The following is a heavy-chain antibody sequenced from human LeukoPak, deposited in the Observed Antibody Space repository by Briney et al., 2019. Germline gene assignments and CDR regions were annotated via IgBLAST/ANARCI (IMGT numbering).Heavy chain of an antibody. CDR3: AKVHRIVVVITPAPAFDI. CDR1: GFTFSSYA. Sequence: GGSLRLSCAASGFTFSSYAMSWVRQAPGKGLEWVSAIRGSGGSTYYADSVKGRFTISRDNSKNTLYLQMNSLRAEDTAVYYCAKVHRIVVVITPAPAFDIGGQGTMVTVSS. V-gene: IGHV3-23*01. J-gene: IGHJ3*02. D-gene: IGHD3-22*01. CDR2: IRGSGGST.